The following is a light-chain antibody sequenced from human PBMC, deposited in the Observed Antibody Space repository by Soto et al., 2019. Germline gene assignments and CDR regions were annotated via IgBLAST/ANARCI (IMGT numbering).Light chain of an antibody. Sequence: EIVLTQSTATLSLSPGERATLSCRASQSVSSNLAWYQQKPGQAPRLLIYGASTRATGIPARFSGSGSGTEFTLTISSLQSEDFAVYYCQQYNNWPPYTFGQGTKVDNK. CDR1: QSVSSN. V-gene: IGKV3-15*01. CDR3: QQYNNWPPYT. CDR2: GAS. J-gene: IGKJ2*01.